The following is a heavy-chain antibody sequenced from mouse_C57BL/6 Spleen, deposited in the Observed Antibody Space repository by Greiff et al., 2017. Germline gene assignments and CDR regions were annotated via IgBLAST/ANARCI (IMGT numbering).Heavy chain of an antibody. D-gene: IGHD1-1*01. CDR2: IYPGDGDT. Sequence: VQRVESGPELVKPGASVKISCKASGYAFSSSWMNWVKQRPGKGLEWIGRIYPGDGDTNYTGKFKGKATLTADKSSSTAYMQLSSLTSEDSAVYFCARVVGLLRFYYFDYWGQGTTLTVSS. J-gene: IGHJ2*01. V-gene: IGHV1-82*01. CDR3: ARVVGLLRFYYFDY. CDR1: GYAFSSSW.